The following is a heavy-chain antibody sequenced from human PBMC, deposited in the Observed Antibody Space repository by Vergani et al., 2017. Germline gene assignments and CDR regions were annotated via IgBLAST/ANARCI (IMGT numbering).Heavy chain of an antibody. Sequence: QVQLVQSGAEVQKPGSSVKVSCKASGGTFSSYAISWVRQAPGQGLEWMGGIIPIFGTANYAQKFQGRVTITADESTSTAYMELSSLRSEDTAVYYCARGYDFWSGYYHRYYYMDVWGKGTTVTVSS. D-gene: IGHD3-3*01. CDR3: ARGYDFWSGYYHRYYYMDV. J-gene: IGHJ6*03. V-gene: IGHV1-69*01. CDR2: IIPIFGTA. CDR1: GGTFSSYA.